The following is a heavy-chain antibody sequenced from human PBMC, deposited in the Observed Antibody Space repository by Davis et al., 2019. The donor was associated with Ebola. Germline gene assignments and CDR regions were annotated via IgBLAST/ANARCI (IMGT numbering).Heavy chain of an antibody. CDR1: GFTFSRYG. D-gene: IGHD4-11*01. J-gene: IGHJ6*02. CDR3: AKDAGYSNYMGYYYGMDV. CDR2: ISYDGSNK. V-gene: IGHV3-30*18. Sequence: PGGSLRLSCAASGFTFSRYGMHWVRQAPGKGLEWVAVISYDGSNKYYADSVKGRFTISRDNSKNTLYLQMNSLRAEDTAVYYCAKDAGYSNYMGYYYGMDVWGQGTTVTVSS.